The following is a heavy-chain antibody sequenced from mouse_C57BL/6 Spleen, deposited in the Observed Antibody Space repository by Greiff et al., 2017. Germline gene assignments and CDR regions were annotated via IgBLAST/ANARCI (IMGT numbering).Heavy chain of an antibody. Sequence: EVQLVESGGGLVKPGGSLKLSCAASGFTFSDYGMHWVRQAPEKGLEWVAYISSGSSTIYYADTVKGRFTISRDNAKNTLFVQMTSLRSEDTAMYDCARRNYGNYGGYAMDYWGQGTSVTVSS. CDR2: ISSGSSTI. J-gene: IGHJ4*01. D-gene: IGHD2-1*01. V-gene: IGHV5-17*01. CDR1: GFTFSDYG. CDR3: ARRNYGNYGGYAMDY.